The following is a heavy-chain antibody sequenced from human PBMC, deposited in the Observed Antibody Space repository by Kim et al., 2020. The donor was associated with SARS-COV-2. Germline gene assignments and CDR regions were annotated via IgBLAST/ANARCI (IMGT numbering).Heavy chain of an antibody. V-gene: IGHV3-23*01. D-gene: IGHD2-8*01. CDR3: AKDAYQILNVMDV. CDR2: IGTGGNT. CDR1: GFTFSHYA. Sequence: GGSLRLSCAASGFTFSHYAMNWVRRAPGKGLEWVSGIGTGGNTFYADSVKGRFTISRDNSRNTLYLQMNSLRAEDTATYYCAKDAYQILNVMDVWGQGTT. J-gene: IGHJ6*02.